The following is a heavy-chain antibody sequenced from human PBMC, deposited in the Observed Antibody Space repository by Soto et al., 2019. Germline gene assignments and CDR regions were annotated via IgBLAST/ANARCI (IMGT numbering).Heavy chain of an antibody. CDR2: ISYDGSNK. V-gene: IGHV3-30*18. CDR3: ANLGKDFDY. Sequence: PGGSLRLSCAASGFTFSSYGMHWVRQAPGKGLEWVAVISYDGSNKYYADSVKGRFTISRDNSKNTLYLQMNSLRAEDTAVYYCANLGKDFDYWGQGTLVTVSS. CDR1: GFTFSSYG. D-gene: IGHD1-26*01. J-gene: IGHJ4*02.